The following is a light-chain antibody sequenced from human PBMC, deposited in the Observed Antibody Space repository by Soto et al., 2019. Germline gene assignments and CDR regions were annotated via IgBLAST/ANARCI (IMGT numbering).Light chain of an antibody. CDR1: SSNVGSNT. CDR3: ATWDDSLNAYV. Sequence: QSVLTQPPSVSGTPGQRVTISCSGSSSNVGSNTVHWYQQVPGTAPKLLIFNNNQRPSGVPDRFSGSTSGTSASLAISGLQSEDESDYYYATWDDSLNAYVFGTGTKVTVL. J-gene: IGLJ1*01. V-gene: IGLV1-44*01. CDR2: NNN.